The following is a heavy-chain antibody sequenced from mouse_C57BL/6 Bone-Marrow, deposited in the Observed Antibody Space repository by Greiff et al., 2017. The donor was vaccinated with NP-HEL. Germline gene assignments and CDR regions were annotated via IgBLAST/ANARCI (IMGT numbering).Heavy chain of an antibody. CDR2: IDHEDGET. Sequence: EVQLQQSGAELVKPGASVKLSCTASGFNIKDYSMHWVQQRTEQGLEWIGRIDHEDGETKYAPKFPGKATITADKSSNTAYLQLSSLTSEDTAVYYWARGTNYWYFDVWGTGTTVTVSS. CDR3: ARGTNYWYFDV. J-gene: IGHJ1*03. D-gene: IGHD1-1*01. V-gene: IGHV14-2*01. CDR1: GFNIKDYS.